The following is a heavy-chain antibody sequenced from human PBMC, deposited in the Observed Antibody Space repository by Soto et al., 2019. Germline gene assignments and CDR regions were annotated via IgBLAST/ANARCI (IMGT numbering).Heavy chain of an antibody. V-gene: IGHV1-46*01. CDR3: ARFPKRYDSSGSPYGMDV. CDR1: GYTFTSYY. Sequence: ASVKVSCKASGYTFTSYYMHWLRQAPLQGLEWMGIINPSGGSTSYAQKFQGRVTMTRETSTSTVYMELSSLRSEDTAVYYCARFPKRYDSSGSPYGMDVWGQGTTVTVSS. CDR2: INPSGGST. D-gene: IGHD3-22*01. J-gene: IGHJ6*02.